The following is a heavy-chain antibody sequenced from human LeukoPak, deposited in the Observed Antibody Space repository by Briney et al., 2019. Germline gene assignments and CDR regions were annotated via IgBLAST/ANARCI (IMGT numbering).Heavy chain of an antibody. V-gene: IGHV4-31*03. Sequence: PSETLSLTCTVSGGSISSGIYYWSWIRQHPGKGLEWIGYIYYSGSTYYNPSLKSRVTISVDTSKNQFSLKLSSVTAADTAVYYCAREHSWSYPLYYYYYGMDVWGQGTTVTVSS. CDR1: GGSISSGIYY. CDR3: AREHSWSYPLYYYYYGMDV. CDR2: IYYSGST. J-gene: IGHJ6*02. D-gene: IGHD3-10*01.